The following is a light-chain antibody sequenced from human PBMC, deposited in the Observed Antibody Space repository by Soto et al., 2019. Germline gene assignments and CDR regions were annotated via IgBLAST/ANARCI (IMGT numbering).Light chain of an antibody. J-gene: IGKJ3*01. CDR3: QQYGSSPRFT. V-gene: IGKV3-20*01. CDR1: QSVSSSY. CDR2: GAS. Sequence: EIVLTQSPGTLSLSPGERATLSCRASQSVSSSYLAWYQQKPGQAPRLLIYGASSRATGIPDRFSGSGSGTDFTLTISRLGPEDFAVYYCQQYGSSPRFTFGPGNKVDIK.